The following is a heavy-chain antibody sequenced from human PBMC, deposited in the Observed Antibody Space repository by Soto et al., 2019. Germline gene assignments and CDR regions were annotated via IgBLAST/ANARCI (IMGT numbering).Heavy chain of an antibody. J-gene: IGHJ4*02. CDR3: GRDKGCSGGSCYAYFDC. D-gene: IGHD2-15*01. CDR1: GFTFSSYA. Sequence: QVQLVESGGGVVQPGRSLRLSCAASGFTFSSYAMHWVRQAPGKGLEWVAVISYDGSNKYYADSVKGRFTISRDNSKNTRYLQRNSRRAEDTAVYDCGRDKGCSGGSCYAYFDCWGQGTLVTVSS. V-gene: IGHV3-30-3*01. CDR2: ISYDGSNK.